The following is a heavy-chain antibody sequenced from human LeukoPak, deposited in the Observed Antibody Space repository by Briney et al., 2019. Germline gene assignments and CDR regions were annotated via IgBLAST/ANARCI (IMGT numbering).Heavy chain of an antibody. CDR1: GGSINSYY. Sequence: SETLSLTCTVSGGSINSYYWSWIRQPPGKGLEWIGHIYYSGYSSYTPSLKSRVTISVDTSKNQFSLKLSSVTAADTAVYYCARHQPLIAVASTGYFDHWGRGTLVTVSS. CDR2: IYYSGYS. V-gene: IGHV4-59*08. CDR3: ARHQPLIAVASTGYFDH. J-gene: IGHJ2*01. D-gene: IGHD6-19*01.